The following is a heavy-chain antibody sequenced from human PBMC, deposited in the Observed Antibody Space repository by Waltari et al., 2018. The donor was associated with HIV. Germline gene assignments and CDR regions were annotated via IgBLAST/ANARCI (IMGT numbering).Heavy chain of an antibody. D-gene: IGHD6-19*01. CDR1: GYTFTSYD. Sequence: QVQLVQSGAEVKKPGASVTVSCTASGYTFTSYDINWVRQATGQGLAWMGWMNPNSGDTGYAQKFQGRITMTSNTSISTVYMELSSLTSEETAVYYCVRAAIYSRGCFDYWGQGTLVTVSS. CDR3: VRAAIYSRGCFDY. CDR2: MNPNSGDT. J-gene: IGHJ4*02. V-gene: IGHV1-8*01.